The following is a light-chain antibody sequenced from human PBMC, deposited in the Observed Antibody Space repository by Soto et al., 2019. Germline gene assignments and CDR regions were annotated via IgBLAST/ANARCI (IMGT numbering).Light chain of an antibody. CDR2: DVI. J-gene: IGLJ1*01. V-gene: IGLV2-14*03. CDR3: SSYINRSTPWV. Sequence: QSVLTQLTSISGSPGQSIILSCTGTYKDVGGNNYVSWYQHHPGKASKLMICDVIDRPSGVSTHLSGSKSGNTASMTISGLQAEDDADYYCSSYINRSTPWVFGTGTKVTVL. CDR1: YKDVGGNNY.